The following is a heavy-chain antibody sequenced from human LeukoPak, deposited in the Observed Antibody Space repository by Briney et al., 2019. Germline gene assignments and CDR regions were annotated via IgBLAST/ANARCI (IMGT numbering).Heavy chain of an antibody. D-gene: IGHD3-9*01. CDR2: IGPNGAST. CDR3: VKDLTGTWSFDY. V-gene: IGHV3-64D*06. J-gene: IGHJ4*02. CDR1: GFTFSNHF. Sequence: GESLRVSCSTSGFTFSNHFMHWVRQAPGKGLEYVSSIGPNGASTLYADSVKGRFTISRDNSKNALYLQLTSLRLEDTALYYCVKDLTGTWSFDYWGQGTLVTVSS.